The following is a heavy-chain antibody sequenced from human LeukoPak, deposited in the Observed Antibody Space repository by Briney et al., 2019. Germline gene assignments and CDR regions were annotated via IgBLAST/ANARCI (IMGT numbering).Heavy chain of an antibody. D-gene: IGHD3-10*01. CDR1: GYSISSGDY. CDR3: ARGIYYLIEY. J-gene: IGHJ4*02. V-gene: IGHV4-38-2*01. Sequence: SETLSLTCAVSGYSISSGDYWGWIRQSPGKGLEWIGNIFHSGSTYHNPSLKSRVTISVDTSKNEFSLKLSSVTATDTAVYYCARGIYYLIEYWGQGTLVTVSS. CDR2: IFHSGST.